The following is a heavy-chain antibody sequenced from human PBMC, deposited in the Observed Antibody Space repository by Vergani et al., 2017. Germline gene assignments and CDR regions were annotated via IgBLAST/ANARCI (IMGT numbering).Heavy chain of an antibody. CDR3: ARTLTNYDSKPMARGFDY. Sequence: QVQLVQSGAEVKKPGSSVKVSCKASGGTFSSYTISWVRQAPGKGLEWMGRNIPILGIANNAQKFQGRVTITADKYKSTAYMELSSLRSEDTAVYYCARTLTNYDSKPMARGFDYWGQGTLVTVSS. CDR2: NIPILGIA. D-gene: IGHD3-22*01. CDR1: GGTFSSYT. J-gene: IGHJ4*02. V-gene: IGHV1-69*02.